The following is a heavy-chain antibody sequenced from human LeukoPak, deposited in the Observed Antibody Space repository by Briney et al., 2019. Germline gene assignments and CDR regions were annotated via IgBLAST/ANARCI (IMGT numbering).Heavy chain of an antibody. Sequence: GGSLRLSCAASGFTFSTFAMIWVRQPPGKGLEWVSGIFPSGGEIHYADSVRGRFTISRDNSKSTLSLQMNGLRAEDTAIYYCATYRQVLLPFESRGQGTLVTVSS. CDR1: GFTFSTFA. J-gene: IGHJ4*02. V-gene: IGHV3-23*01. D-gene: IGHD2-8*02. CDR3: ATYRQVLLPFES. CDR2: IFPSGGEI.